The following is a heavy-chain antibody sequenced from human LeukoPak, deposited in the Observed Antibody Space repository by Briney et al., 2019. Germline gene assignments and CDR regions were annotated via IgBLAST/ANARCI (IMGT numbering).Heavy chain of an antibody. D-gene: IGHD1-1*01. Sequence: ASVKVSCKASGYTFTGYYMHWVRQAPGQGLEWMGWINPNSGGTNYAQKFQGRVTMTRDTSISTAYMGLSRLRSDDTAVYYCARDRNWNPYYYYGMDVWGQGTTVTVSS. CDR1: GYTFTGYY. J-gene: IGHJ6*02. CDR3: ARDRNWNPYYYYGMDV. V-gene: IGHV1-2*02. CDR2: INPNSGGT.